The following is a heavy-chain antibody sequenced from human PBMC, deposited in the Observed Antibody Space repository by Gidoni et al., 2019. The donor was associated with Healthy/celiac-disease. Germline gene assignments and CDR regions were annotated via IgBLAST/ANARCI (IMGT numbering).Heavy chain of an antibody. CDR1: EFPFSSYW. CDR3: VAAALDY. D-gene: IGHD6-13*01. V-gene: IGHV3-7*01. J-gene: IGHJ4*02. Sequence: EVQLVESGGGLVQPGGSLSLSCAASEFPFSSYWMSWVRQAPGKGLGWVANIKQDGSEEYYMDSVKGRFTISIDNAKSSLYLQMDSLRAEDTAVYYCVAAALDYWGQGALVTVSS. CDR2: IKQDGSEE.